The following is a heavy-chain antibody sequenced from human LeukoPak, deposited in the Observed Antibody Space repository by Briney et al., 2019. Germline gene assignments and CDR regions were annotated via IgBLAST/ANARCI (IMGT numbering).Heavy chain of an antibody. CDR1: GYTFTSYG. J-gene: IGHJ4*02. D-gene: IGHD6-19*01. CDR3: ASVSSGWGGDY. CDR2: MNPNSGNT. V-gene: IGHV1-8*02. Sequence: ASVKVSCKASGYTFTSYGISWVRQAPGQGLEWMGWMNPNSGNTGYAQKFQGRVTMTRNTSISTAYMELSSLRSEDTAVYYCASVSSGWGGDYWGQGTLVTVSS.